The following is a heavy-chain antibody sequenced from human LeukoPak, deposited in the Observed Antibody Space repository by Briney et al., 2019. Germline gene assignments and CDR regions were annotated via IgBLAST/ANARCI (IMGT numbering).Heavy chain of an antibody. CDR2: IIPIFGTA. V-gene: IGHV1-69*13. CDR1: GGTFSSYA. CDR3: ARDSSSVVEYYYYYYMDV. J-gene: IGHJ6*03. Sequence: SVKVSCKASGGTFSSYAISWVRQAPGQGLEWMGGIIPIFGTANYAQKFQGRVTITADESTSTAYMELSSLRSEDTAVYYCARDSSSVVEYYYYYYMDVWGKGTTVTVSS. D-gene: IGHD2-15*01.